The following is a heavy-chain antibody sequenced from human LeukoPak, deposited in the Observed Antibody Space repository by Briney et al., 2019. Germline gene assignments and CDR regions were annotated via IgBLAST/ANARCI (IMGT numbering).Heavy chain of an antibody. D-gene: IGHD3-22*01. V-gene: IGHV3-23*01. J-gene: IGHJ4*02. Sequence: GGPLRLSCAASGFTFSSYAMSWVRQAPGKGLEWVSTLSGVGGGTNYGDSVKGRFTISRDNSKNTVYLQMNSLRAEDTAVYYCTQVHDTSGYYYHFDSWGQGTLVTVSS. CDR2: LSGVGGGT. CDR3: TQVHDTSGYYYHFDS. CDR1: GFTFSSYA.